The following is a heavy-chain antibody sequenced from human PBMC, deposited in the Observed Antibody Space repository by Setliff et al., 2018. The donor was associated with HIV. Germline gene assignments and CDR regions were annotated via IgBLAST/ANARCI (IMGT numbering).Heavy chain of an antibody. CDR3: ARSSSSWSGWFDP. CDR1: GGSFTSGRYY. D-gene: IGHD6-13*01. CDR2: IYSSGST. V-gene: IGHV4-61*01. Sequence: SETLSLTCTVSGGSFTSGRYYWSWIRQPPGKGLEWIGNIYSSGSTNYNPSLKSRVTISVDTSKNQFSLKLSSVTAADTAVYYCARSSSSWSGWFDPWGQGTLVTAPQ. J-gene: IGHJ5*02.